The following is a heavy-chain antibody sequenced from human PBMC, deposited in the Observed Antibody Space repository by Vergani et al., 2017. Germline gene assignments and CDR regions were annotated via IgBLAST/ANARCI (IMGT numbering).Heavy chain of an antibody. Sequence: QIHLVQSGGEVKKPGASVKVSCKASGYIFSNYGIRWVRQAPGQRLEWVGWVSGYNGDTNYAQKFQGRFTMTKDTSTSTAYMEVRSLRSDDTAVYYCAKGCGPAKFRWTCEEWFDPWGQGTLVTVSS. V-gene: IGHV1-18*01. J-gene: IGHJ5*02. D-gene: IGHD2-21*01. CDR2: VSGYNGDT. CDR1: GYIFSNYG. CDR3: AKGCGPAKFRWTCEEWFDP.